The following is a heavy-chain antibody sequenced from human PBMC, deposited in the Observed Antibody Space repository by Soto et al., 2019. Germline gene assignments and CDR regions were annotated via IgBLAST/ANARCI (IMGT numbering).Heavy chain of an antibody. CDR3: AAFRDPYDSSGYYYDY. CDR2: IYSGGYT. Sequence: PGGSLRLSCAASGFTVSSNYMSWVRQAPGKGLEWVSVIYSGGYTYYADSVKGRFTISRDNSKNTLYLQMNSLRAEDTAVYYCAAFRDPYDSSGYYYDYWGQGALVTV. D-gene: IGHD3-22*01. CDR1: GFTVSSNY. V-gene: IGHV3-53*01. J-gene: IGHJ4*02.